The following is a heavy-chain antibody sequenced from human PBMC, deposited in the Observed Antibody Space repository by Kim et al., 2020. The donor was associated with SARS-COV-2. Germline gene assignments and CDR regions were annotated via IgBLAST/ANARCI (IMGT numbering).Heavy chain of an antibody. CDR3: VRELRGGHYDY. Sequence: ASVKVSCKASGYAFTDYYIQWVRQAPGQGLEWMGMIIPGGGTTNYAQKFQGRLTMTRDTSTSTVYMDLSSLRSEDTAVYYCVRELRGGHYDYWGQGTLVTVSS. D-gene: IGHD3-16*01. CDR2: IIPGGGTT. V-gene: IGHV1-46*01. J-gene: IGHJ4*02. CDR1: GYAFTDYY.